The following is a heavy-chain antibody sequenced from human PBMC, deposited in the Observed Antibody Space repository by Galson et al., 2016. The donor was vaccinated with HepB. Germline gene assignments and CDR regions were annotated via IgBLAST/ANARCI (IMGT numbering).Heavy chain of an antibody. J-gene: IGHJ4*02. CDR2: INSDGSYA. Sequence: SLRLSCAASGFTFSSFWMHWVRQAPGKGLVWVSRINSDGSYAYYADSVKGRFTISRDNAKNTVYLQMNSLRAEDTAVYYCVRDFRVADFWGQGMLVTVSS. CDR1: GFTFSSFW. CDR3: VRDFRVADF. V-gene: IGHV3-74*01. D-gene: IGHD3-10*01.